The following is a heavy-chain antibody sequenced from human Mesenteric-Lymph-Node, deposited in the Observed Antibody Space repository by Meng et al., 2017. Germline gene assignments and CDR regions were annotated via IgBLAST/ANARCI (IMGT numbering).Heavy chain of an antibody. V-gene: IGHV3-23*04. CDR3: AKDLATMAD. Sequence: VQLVESGGGVVQPGRSLRLSCAASGFTFNSYTMSWVRQAPGKGLAWVSTITGSGVSIYYADSVKGRFTISRDNSKNTLYLQMDSLRAEDTAVYYCAKDLATMADWGQGTLVTVSS. D-gene: IGHD5-12*01. CDR2: ITGSGVSI. CDR1: GFTFNSYT. J-gene: IGHJ4*02.